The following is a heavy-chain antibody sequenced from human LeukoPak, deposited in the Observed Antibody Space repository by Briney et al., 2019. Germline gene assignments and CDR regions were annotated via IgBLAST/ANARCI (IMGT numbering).Heavy chain of an antibody. J-gene: IGHJ4*02. CDR2: IIPIFGTA. V-gene: IGHV1-69*05. CDR1: GGTFSSYA. D-gene: IGHD3-16*02. CDR3: ARSMITFGGVIDMGDRPFDY. Sequence: ASVKVSCKASGGTFSSYAISWVRQAPGQGLEWMGGIIPIFGTANYAQKFQGRVTITTDESTSTAYMELSSLRSEDTAVYYCARSMITFGGVIDMGDRPFDYWGQGTLVTVSS.